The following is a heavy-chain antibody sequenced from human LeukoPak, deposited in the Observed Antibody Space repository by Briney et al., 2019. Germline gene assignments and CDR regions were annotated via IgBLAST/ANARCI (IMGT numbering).Heavy chain of an antibody. D-gene: IGHD5-12*01. CDR3: ARGGLVSGYAGDY. CDR1: GFTFSSYA. Sequence: GGSLRLSCAASGFTFSSYAMSWVRQAPGKGLEWVSAISGSGGSTYYADSVKGRFTISRDNSKNTLYLQMNSLRAEDTAVYYCARGGLVSGYAGDYWGQGTLVTVSS. CDR2: ISGSGGST. J-gene: IGHJ4*02. V-gene: IGHV3-23*01.